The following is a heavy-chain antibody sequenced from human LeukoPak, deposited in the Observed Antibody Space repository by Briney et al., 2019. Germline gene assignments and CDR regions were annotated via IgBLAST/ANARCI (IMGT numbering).Heavy chain of an antibody. Sequence: PGGSLRLSCAGSGFSFSSYGMHWVRQAPGKGLEWMAFIRSDGSNKYYADSVKGRFTISRDNSKNTLYLQMNSLRAEDTAVYYCAKTYDYGTGFDAFDIWGQGTMVTVSS. V-gene: IGHV3-30*02. CDR2: IRSDGSNK. D-gene: IGHD4-17*01. J-gene: IGHJ3*02. CDR1: GFSFSSYG. CDR3: AKTYDYGTGFDAFDI.